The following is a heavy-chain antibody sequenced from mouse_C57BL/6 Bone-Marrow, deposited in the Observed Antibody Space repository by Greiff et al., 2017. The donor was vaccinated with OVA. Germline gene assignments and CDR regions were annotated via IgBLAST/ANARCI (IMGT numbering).Heavy chain of an antibody. CDR2: IHPNSGST. V-gene: IGHV1-64*01. CDR3: TPPPYYYGRGYFDV. CDR1: GYTFTSYW. J-gene: IGHJ1*03. D-gene: IGHD1-1*01. Sequence: VQLQESGAELVKPGASVKLSCKASGYTFTSYWMHWVKQRPGQGLEWIGMIHPNSGSTNYNEKFKSKATLTVDKSSSTAYMQLSSLTSEDSAVYYCTPPPYYYGRGYFDVWGTGTTVTVSS.